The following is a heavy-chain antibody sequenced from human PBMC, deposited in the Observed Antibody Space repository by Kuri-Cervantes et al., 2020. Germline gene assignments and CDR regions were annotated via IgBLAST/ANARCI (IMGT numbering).Heavy chain of an antibody. J-gene: IGHJ4*02. CDR3: ASLVSSWYYFDY. CDR1: GFNFNSHG. V-gene: IGHV3-30*14. CDR2: TSYDGRSQ. D-gene: IGHD6-13*01. Sequence: GGSLRLSCAGSGFNFNSHGMYWVRQAPGKGLEWVAVTSYDGRSQYYADSVKGRFTISRDNSKNTLYLQMNSLRAEDTAVYYCASLVSSWYYFDYWGQGTLVTVSS.